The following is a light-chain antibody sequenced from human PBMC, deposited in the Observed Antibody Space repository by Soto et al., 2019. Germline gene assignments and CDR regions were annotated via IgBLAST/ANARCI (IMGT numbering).Light chain of an antibody. CDR1: QGIGRY. CDR3: QQRSDWPLT. CDR2: DAS. V-gene: IGKV3-11*01. J-gene: IGKJ3*01. Sequence: EIVMTQSPGTLSLSPGESATLPCRASQGIGRYLAWFQQKPGQAPRLLIYDASTRATGIPARFSGSGSGTDFTLTISGLEHEDFAVYYCQQRSDWPLTFGPGTKVEIK.